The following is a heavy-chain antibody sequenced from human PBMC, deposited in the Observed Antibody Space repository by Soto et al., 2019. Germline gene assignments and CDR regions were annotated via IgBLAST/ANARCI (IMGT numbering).Heavy chain of an antibody. D-gene: IGHD6-19*01. J-gene: IGHJ4*02. Sequence: EVQLLESGGGLVQPGGSLRLSCAASGFTFSSYAMSWVRQAPGKGLEWVSAISGSGGSTYYADSVKGRYTISRDNSKNTLYLQMNSLRAEDTTVYYCAKNGQWLVPPPPRPFDYWGQGTLVTVSS. V-gene: IGHV3-23*01. CDR1: GFTFSSYA. CDR3: AKNGQWLVPPPPRPFDY. CDR2: ISGSGGST.